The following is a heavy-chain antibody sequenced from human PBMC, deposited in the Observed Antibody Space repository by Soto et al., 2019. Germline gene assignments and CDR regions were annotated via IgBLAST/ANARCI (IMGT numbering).Heavy chain of an antibody. Sequence: EVQLLESGGGLVQPGGSLRLSCAASGFTFSSDAMSWVRQAPGKGLEWVSTLSASGFTTYYADSVKGRFTISRDTSTNTLYLQMNSLRAEDTALYYCAKDHRATVTTCFDYWGQGTLVTVSS. CDR2: LSASGFTT. CDR1: GFTFSSDA. D-gene: IGHD4-17*01. J-gene: IGHJ4*02. V-gene: IGHV3-23*01. CDR3: AKDHRATVTTCFDY.